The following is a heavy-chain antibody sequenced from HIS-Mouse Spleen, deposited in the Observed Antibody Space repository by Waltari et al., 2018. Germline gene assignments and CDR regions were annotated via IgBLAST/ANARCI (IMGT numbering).Heavy chain of an antibody. CDR1: GGSTSSSSYY. CDR3: AREIPYSSSWYDWHFDL. CDR2: IYYSGST. Sequence: QLQLQESGPGLVKPSETLSLTCTVSGGSTSSSSYYWGWIRQPPGKGLEWIGSIYYSGSTYYNPSLKSRVTISVDTSKNQFSLKLSSVTAADTAVYYCAREIPYSSSWYDWHFDLWGRGTLVTVSS. J-gene: IGHJ2*01. V-gene: IGHV4-39*07. D-gene: IGHD6-13*01.